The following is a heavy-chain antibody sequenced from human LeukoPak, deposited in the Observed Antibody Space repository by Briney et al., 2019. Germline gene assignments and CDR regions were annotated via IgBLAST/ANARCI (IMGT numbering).Heavy chain of an antibody. Sequence: AGGSLRLSCAASGFTLSSYWMNWLRQGPGKGLVWVSRISSDGRTTSYADSVKGRFTISRDNAKNTLYLQMNSLRAEDTAVYYCTRGPYSGSATYYNDYWGQGTLVTVSS. CDR2: ISSDGRTT. CDR3: TRGPYSGSATYYNDY. CDR1: GFTLSSYW. D-gene: IGHD3-10*01. V-gene: IGHV3-74*01. J-gene: IGHJ4*02.